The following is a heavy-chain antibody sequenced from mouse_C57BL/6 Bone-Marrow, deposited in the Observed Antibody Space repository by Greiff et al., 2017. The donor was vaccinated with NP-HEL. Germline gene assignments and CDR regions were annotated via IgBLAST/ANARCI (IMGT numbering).Heavy chain of an antibody. J-gene: IGHJ3*01. CDR1: GFTFSSYA. V-gene: IGHV5-4*01. Sequence: DVKLVESGGGLVKPGGSLKLSCAASGFTFSSYAMSWVRQTPEKRLEWVATISDGGSYTYYPDNVKGRFTISRDNAKNNLYLQMSHLKSEDTAMYYCARDHYSNFFAYWGQGTLVTVSA. D-gene: IGHD2-5*01. CDR3: ARDHYSNFFAY. CDR2: ISDGGSYT.